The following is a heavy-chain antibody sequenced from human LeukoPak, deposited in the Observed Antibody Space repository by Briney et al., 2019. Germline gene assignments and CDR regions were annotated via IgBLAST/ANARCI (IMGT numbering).Heavy chain of an antibody. CDR2: IYPGDSDT. D-gene: IGHD6-13*01. Sequence: GESLKISFKGFGYRFTNYWIGWVRPMSGKGLEWMGIIYPGDSDTRYSPSFQGQVTISADKSISTAYLQWSSLKASDTAMYYCASHTTGIPAGGYYYGMDVWGQGTTVTVSS. CDR3: ASHTTGIPAGGYYYGMDV. CDR1: GYRFTNYW. V-gene: IGHV5-51*01. J-gene: IGHJ6*02.